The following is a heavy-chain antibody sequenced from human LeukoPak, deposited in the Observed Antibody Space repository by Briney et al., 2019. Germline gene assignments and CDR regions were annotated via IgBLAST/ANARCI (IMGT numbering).Heavy chain of an antibody. J-gene: IGHJ3*02. Sequence: PSETLSLTCTISGGSINTYYWSWIRQPPGKGLEWIAYIFHSGSTNYNSSLKSRVTLSIDTSKNHFSLKLNSVTAADTAVYYCARRIAASDAFDIWGQGTMVTVSS. CDR3: ARRIAASDAFDI. CDR2: IFHSGST. V-gene: IGHV4-59*08. CDR1: GGSINTYY. D-gene: IGHD6-13*01.